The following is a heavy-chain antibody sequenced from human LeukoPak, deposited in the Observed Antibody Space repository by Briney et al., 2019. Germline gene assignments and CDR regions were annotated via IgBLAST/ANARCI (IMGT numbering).Heavy chain of an antibody. CDR3: ASPQRPYYYDSSGLDY. J-gene: IGHJ4*02. CDR2: LNEDGGYT. D-gene: IGHD3-22*01. V-gene: IGHV3-23*01. CDR1: GFTFSIYA. Sequence: GGSLRLSCAASGFTFSIYAMSWVRQAPGKGLAWVSGLNEDGGYTYYADSVKGRFTISRDNSKNTLYLQMNSLRAEDTAVYYCASPQRPYYYDSSGLDYWGQGTLVTVSS.